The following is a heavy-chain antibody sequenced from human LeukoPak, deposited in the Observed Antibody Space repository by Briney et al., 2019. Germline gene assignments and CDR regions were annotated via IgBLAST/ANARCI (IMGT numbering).Heavy chain of an antibody. CDR3: TRERLRAFDI. V-gene: IGHV3-49*04. Sequence: GGSLRLSCTASGFTYGDYTMSWVRHAPAKGREGVGFISSKTDGGTTEYAASVKGRFIISRDDSKSIAYLQMNSLKTEDTAVYYCTRERLRAFDIWGQGTMVTVSS. J-gene: IGHJ3*02. CDR2: ISSKTDGGTT. D-gene: IGHD5-12*01. CDR1: GFTYGDYT.